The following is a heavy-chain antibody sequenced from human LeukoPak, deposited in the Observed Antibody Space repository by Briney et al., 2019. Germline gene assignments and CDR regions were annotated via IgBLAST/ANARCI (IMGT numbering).Heavy chain of an antibody. CDR3: ARHFGRAYGDYDFWYFDL. V-gene: IGHV4-59*08. CDR1: GGSISSYY. CDR2: IYYSGST. J-gene: IGHJ2*01. Sequence: SETPSLTCTVSGGSISSYYWSWIRQPPGKGLEWIGYIYYSGSTNYNPSLKSRVTISVDTSKNQFSLKLSSVTAADTAVYYCARHFGRAYGDYDFWYFDLWGRGTLVTVSS. D-gene: IGHD4-17*01.